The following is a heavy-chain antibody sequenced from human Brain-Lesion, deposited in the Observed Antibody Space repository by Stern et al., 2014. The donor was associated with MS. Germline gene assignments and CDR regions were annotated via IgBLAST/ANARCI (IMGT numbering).Heavy chain of an antibody. D-gene: IGHD3-10*01. V-gene: IGHV3-74*02. CDR3: ARGERWFDS. CDR1: GFTFSNYW. J-gene: IGHJ5*01. Sequence: EVQLVESGGGLVQPGGSLRLSCAASGFTFSNYWMHWVRQAPGKGLVCVSRVNHAGRRTSYAASVQGRFTMSRDNAKNTLYLQMNSLRVEDTAIYYCARGERWFDSWGQGTLVTVSS. CDR2: VNHAGRRT.